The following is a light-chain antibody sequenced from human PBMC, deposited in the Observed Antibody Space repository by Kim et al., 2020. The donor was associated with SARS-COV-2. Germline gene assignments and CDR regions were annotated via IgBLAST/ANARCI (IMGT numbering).Light chain of an antibody. J-gene: IGKJ2*01. V-gene: IGKV3-11*01. CDR1: QSISRY. CDR3: QQRSNLPRT. CDR2: ESS. Sequence: LAPGERPTLTCSASQSISRYLAWYQHKPGQAPRLLIYESSNRATGIPARFSGSGSGTDFSLNISSLEPEDFAIYYCQQRSNLPRTFGQGTKLEI.